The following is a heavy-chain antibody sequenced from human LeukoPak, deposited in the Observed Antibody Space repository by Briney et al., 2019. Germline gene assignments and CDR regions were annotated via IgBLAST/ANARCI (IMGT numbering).Heavy chain of an antibody. Sequence: SETLSLTCTVSGGSISSYYWSWIRQPAGKGLEWIGRIYTSGSTNYNPSLKSRVTMSVDTSKNQFSLKLSSVTAADTAVYYCARGRTMITFGGVIVPLYFDYWGQGTLVTVSS. CDR2: IYTSGST. CDR3: ARGRTMITFGGVIVPLYFDY. V-gene: IGHV4-4*07. D-gene: IGHD3-16*02. J-gene: IGHJ4*02. CDR1: GGSISSYY.